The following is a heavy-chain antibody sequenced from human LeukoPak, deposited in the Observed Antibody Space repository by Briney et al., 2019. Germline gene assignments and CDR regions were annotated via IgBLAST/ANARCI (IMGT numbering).Heavy chain of an antibody. J-gene: IGHJ4*02. CDR3: ARMDHCCGSYCYNGVFDY. D-gene: IGHD2-21*02. CDR2: IYPGDSDT. Sequence: GESLKISCKGSGYSFPSYWIGWVRQMPGKGLEWMGIIYPGDSDTRYSPSFQGQVTISADKSISTASPQWSGLKASDTDMYDCARMDHCCGSYCYNGVFDYWGQGTLVTVSS. V-gene: IGHV5-51*01. CDR1: GYSFPSYW.